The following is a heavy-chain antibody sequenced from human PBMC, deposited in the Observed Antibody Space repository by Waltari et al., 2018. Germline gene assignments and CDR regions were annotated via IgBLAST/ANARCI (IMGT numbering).Heavy chain of an antibody. CDR2: INSDGSST. CDR1: GFTFSSYG. D-gene: IGHD2-15*01. V-gene: IGHV3-74*02. CDR3: ARGGRGYCSGGSCYPFDY. J-gene: IGHJ4*02. Sequence: VQLVESGGGVVQPGGSLRLSCAASGFTFSSYGMHWVRQAPGKGLEWVSRINSDGSSTSYADSVKGRFTISRDNAKNTLYLQMNSLRAEDTAVYYCARGGRGYCSGGSCYPFDYWGQGTLVTVSS.